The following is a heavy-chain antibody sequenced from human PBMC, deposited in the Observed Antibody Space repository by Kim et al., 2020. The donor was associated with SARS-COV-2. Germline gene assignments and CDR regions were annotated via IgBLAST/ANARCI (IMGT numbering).Heavy chain of an antibody. D-gene: IGHD3-10*01. V-gene: IGHV1-69*04. J-gene: IGHJ4*02. Sequence: SVKVSCKASGGTFSSYAISWVRQAPGQGLEWMGRIIPILGIANYAQKFQGRVTITADKSTSTAYMELSSLRSEDTAVYYCARDMVGSSFLRFGVDLDYWGQGTLVTVS. CDR1: GGTFSSYA. CDR2: IIPILGIA. CDR3: ARDMVGSSFLRFGVDLDY.